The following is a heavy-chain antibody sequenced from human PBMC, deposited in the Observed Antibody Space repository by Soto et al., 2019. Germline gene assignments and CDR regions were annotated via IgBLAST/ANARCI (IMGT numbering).Heavy chain of an antibody. V-gene: IGHV3-74*01. CDR2: IGPDGGNI. Sequence: EVQLVESGGGLVQPGGSLRLSCAASGFIFSSHWMHWVRQAPGKGLVGVSHIGPDGGNIWEAHSVQGRFTISRDNARNRLYMQMNSLRDEDTAIYYCVKDNNWSSVYWGQGSVVTVSS. D-gene: IGHD1-1*01. CDR3: VKDNNWSSVY. J-gene: IGHJ4*02. CDR1: GFIFSSHW.